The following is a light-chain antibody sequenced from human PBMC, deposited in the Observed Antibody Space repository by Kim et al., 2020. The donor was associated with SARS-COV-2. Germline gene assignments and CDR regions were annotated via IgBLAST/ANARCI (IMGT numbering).Light chain of an antibody. Sequence: QSALTQPPSASGSPGQSVTISCTGTSSDVGGYNYVSWYQQHPGKAPKLMIYEVSKRPSGVPDRFSGSKSGNTASLTVSGLQAEGEADYYCSSYTGSNNYVFGTGTKVTVL. J-gene: IGLJ1*01. CDR1: SSDVGGYNY. V-gene: IGLV2-8*01. CDR3: SSYTGSNNYV. CDR2: EVS.